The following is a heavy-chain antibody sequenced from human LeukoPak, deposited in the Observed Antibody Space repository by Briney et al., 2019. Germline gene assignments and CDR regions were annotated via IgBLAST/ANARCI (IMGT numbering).Heavy chain of an antibody. D-gene: IGHD2-15*01. V-gene: IGHV3-15*01. CDR1: GFTFGNAW. CDR2: IKTKQDGGTT. CDR3: TAIREYCDSAGCYSPYFYYYMGV. Sequence: GGSLRLACAASGFTFGNAWMNWVRQAPGKGLEWVGRIKTKQDGGTTDYATPVKGRFTISRDDSRNTLYLQMNSLRTDDTAIYYCTAIREYCDSAGCYSPYFYYYMGVWGKGTTVAVSS. J-gene: IGHJ6*03.